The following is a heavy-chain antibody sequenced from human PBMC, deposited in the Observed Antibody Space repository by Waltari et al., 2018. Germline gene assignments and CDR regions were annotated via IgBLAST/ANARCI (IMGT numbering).Heavy chain of an antibody. D-gene: IGHD3-3*01. CDR3: ARHGAIYDFWSGYNYYYYYYGMDV. V-gene: IGHV4-39*01. J-gene: IGHJ6*02. CDR2: IYYSGRT. CDR1: GGSISSGSYY. Sequence: QVQLQESGPGLVKPSQTLSLTCTVSGGSISSGSYYWSWIRQPAGKGLEWIGSIYYSGRTYYNPSLKSRVTISVDTSKNQFSLKLSSVTAADTAVYYCARHGAIYDFWSGYNYYYYYYGMDVWGQGTTVTVSS.